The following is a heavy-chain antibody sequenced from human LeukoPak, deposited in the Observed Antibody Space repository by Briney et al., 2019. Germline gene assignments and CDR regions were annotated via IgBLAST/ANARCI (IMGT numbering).Heavy chain of an antibody. CDR1: GYTFTSYA. Sequence: ASVKVSCKASGYTFTSYAMHWVRQTPGQRLEWMGWINAGNGNTKYSQKFQGRVTITRDTSASTAYMVLSSLRSEDTAVYYCARGLYYYGSGSPDPWGQGTLVTVSS. D-gene: IGHD3-10*01. V-gene: IGHV1-3*01. J-gene: IGHJ5*02. CDR3: ARGLYYYGSGSPDP. CDR2: INAGNGNT.